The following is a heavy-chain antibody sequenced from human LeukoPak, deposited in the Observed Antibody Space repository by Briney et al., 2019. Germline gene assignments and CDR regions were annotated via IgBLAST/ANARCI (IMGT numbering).Heavy chain of an antibody. V-gene: IGHV4-59*01. J-gene: IGHJ4*02. CDR2: IYYSGNT. Sequence: PSETLSLTCTVSGGSISSYYWSWIRRPPGKGLEWIGYIYYSGNTNYNPSLKSRVTISVDTSKNQFSLKLSSVTAADTAVYYCARKSRGYSGSYDYWGQGTLVTVSS. CDR3: ARKSRGYSGSYDY. CDR1: GGSISSYY. D-gene: IGHD1-26*01.